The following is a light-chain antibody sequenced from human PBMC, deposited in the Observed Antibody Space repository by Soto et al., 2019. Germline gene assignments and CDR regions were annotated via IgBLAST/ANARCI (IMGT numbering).Light chain of an antibody. V-gene: IGLV1-40*01. J-gene: IGLJ3*02. CDR1: SSNIGAGSN. CDR3: QSYDSTLSGWV. CDR2: ANA. Sequence: QSVLTQPPSVSGAPGQRVAISCTGSSSNIGAGSNVHWYQQLPGTAPKLLIYANALRPSGVSDRFSGSKSGTSASLAITGLQAEDEADYFCQSYDSTLSGWVFGGGTKLTVL.